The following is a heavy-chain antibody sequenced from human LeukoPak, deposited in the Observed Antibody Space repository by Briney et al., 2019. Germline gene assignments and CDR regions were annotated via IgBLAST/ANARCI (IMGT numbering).Heavy chain of an antibody. CDR3: AREVKVRKWNWFDP. V-gene: IGHV3-7*01. CDR1: GFTFSSYW. J-gene: IGHJ5*02. CDR2: IKQDGSEK. Sequence: QPGGSLRLSCAASGFTFSSYWMSWVRQAPGKGLEWVANIKQDGSEKYYVDSVKGRFTISRDNAKNSLYLQMNSPRAEDTAVYYCAREVKVRKWNWFDPWGQGTLVTVSS. D-gene: IGHD3-10*01.